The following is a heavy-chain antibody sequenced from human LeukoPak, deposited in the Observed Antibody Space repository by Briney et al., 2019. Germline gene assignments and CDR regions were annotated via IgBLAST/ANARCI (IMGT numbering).Heavy chain of an antibody. J-gene: IGHJ5*02. V-gene: IGHV1-2*02. D-gene: IGHD3-3*01. Sequence: ASVKVSCKASGYTFTGYYMHWVRQAPGQGLEWMGWINPNGGGTNYAQKFQGRVTMTRDTSISTAYMELSRLRSDDTAVYYCARSPGFLEWLPTTNWFDPWGQGTLVTVSS. CDR1: GYTFTGYY. CDR3: ARSPGFLEWLPTTNWFDP. CDR2: INPNGGGT.